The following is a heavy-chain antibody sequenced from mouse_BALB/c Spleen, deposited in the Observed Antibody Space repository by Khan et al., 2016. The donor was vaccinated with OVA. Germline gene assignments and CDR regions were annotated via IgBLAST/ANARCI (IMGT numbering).Heavy chain of an antibody. V-gene: IGHV14-3*02. Sequence: VQLQQSGAELVKPGASVKLSCTASDFNIKDTYIHWVKERPEQGPEWIGRIDPANGDTTYDPKFQGKATITADTSSNTAYLQLSSLTSEDTAVYYCATLYGSPFTYWGQGTLVTVSA. D-gene: IGHD2-1*01. CDR3: ATLYGSPFTY. J-gene: IGHJ3*01. CDR1: DFNIKDTY. CDR2: IDPANGDT.